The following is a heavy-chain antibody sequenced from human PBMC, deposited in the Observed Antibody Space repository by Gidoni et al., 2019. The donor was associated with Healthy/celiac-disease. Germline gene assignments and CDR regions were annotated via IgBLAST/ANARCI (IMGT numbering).Heavy chain of an antibody. CDR1: GGSISHYY. Sequence: QVQLQESGPGLVEPSETLSLTCTVSGGSISHYYWSWIRQPPGKGLEWIGYIYYSGSTNYNPSLKSRVTISLDTSKNQFSLKLNSVTAADTAVYYCARESGAGDYSFDFWGQGTLVTVSS. CDR2: IYYSGST. CDR3: ARESGAGDYSFDF. V-gene: IGHV4-59*01. J-gene: IGHJ5*01. D-gene: IGHD4-17*01.